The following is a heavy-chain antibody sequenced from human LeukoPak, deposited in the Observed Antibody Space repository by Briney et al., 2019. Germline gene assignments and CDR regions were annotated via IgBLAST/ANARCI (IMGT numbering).Heavy chain of an antibody. CDR3: AKPGDGCSGGSCYYFDY. Sequence: GGSLRLSCAASGFTFSSHAMSWARQAPGKGLEWISGISGSGGNTYYADSVKGRFTISRDISKNTLYLQMNSLRGEDTAVYYCAKPGDGCSGGSCYYFDYWGQGTLVTVSS. D-gene: IGHD2-15*01. J-gene: IGHJ4*02. CDR1: GFTFSSHA. CDR2: ISGSGGNT. V-gene: IGHV3-23*01.